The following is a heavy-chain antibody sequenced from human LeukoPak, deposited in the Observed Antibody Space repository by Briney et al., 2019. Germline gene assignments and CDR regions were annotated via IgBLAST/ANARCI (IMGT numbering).Heavy chain of an antibody. CDR2: IYHSGST. D-gene: IGHD3-22*01. Sequence: SQILSLTCTVSGGSISSGGYYWSWIRQPPGKGLEWIGYIYHSGSTYYNPSLKSRVTISVDRSKNQFSLKLSSVTAADTAVYYCARVLREDDSSGYHYYFDYWGQGTLVTVSS. CDR1: GGSISSGGYY. V-gene: IGHV4-30-2*01. J-gene: IGHJ4*02. CDR3: ARVLREDDSSGYHYYFDY.